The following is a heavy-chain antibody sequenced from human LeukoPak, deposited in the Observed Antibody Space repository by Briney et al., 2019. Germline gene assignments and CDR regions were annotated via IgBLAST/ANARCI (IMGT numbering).Heavy chain of an antibody. J-gene: IGHJ6*03. CDR1: GFTFNTYN. D-gene: IGHD1-26*01. CDR3: ARDPYNGNYGDFYYYYMDV. Sequence: GGSLRLSCAASGFTFNTYNMNWVRQAPGKGLEWVSSITSSSTYTFYANSVKGRFTISRDNAKNSLYLQMNSLRDEDTAIYYCARDPYNGNYGDFYYYYMDVWGKGTTVTISS. V-gene: IGHV3-21*01. CDR2: ITSSSTYT.